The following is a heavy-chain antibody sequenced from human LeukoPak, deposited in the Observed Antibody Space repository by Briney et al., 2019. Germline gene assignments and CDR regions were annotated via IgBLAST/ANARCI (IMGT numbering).Heavy chain of an antibody. CDR3: AKTGNNNEGSFDF. Sequence: GGSLRLSCATSGFTFSSYAMSWVRQAPGKGLEWVSAISGSGAATYYADSVKVRFTISRDNSKNTLYLQMNSLKAEDTAIYYCAKTGNNNEGSFDFWGQGTLVTVSS. J-gene: IGHJ4*02. V-gene: IGHV3-23*01. D-gene: IGHD1/OR15-1a*01. CDR1: GFTFSSYA. CDR2: ISGSGAAT.